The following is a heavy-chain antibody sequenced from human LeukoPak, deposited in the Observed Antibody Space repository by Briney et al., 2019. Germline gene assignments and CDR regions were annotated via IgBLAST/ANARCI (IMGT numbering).Heavy chain of an antibody. D-gene: IGHD5-18*01. CDR2: ISAYNGNT. Sequence: ASVKVSCKASGYTSSIYGVSWVRQAPGQGLEWVAWISAYNGNTNYAQKFQGRVTMTTDTSTTTAYMELRSLRSDDTAVYYCARGGYSYGYMGYFDYWGQGTLVTVSS. CDR3: ARGGYSYGYMGYFDY. CDR1: GYTSSIYG. V-gene: IGHV1-18*01. J-gene: IGHJ4*02.